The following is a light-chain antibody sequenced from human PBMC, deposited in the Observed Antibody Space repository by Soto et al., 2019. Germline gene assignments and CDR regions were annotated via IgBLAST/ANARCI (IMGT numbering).Light chain of an antibody. V-gene: IGLV8-61*01. CDR3: VLYMGSAIWV. J-gene: IGLJ3*02. CDR1: SGSVSTSYY. CDR2: NTN. Sequence: QTVVTQEPSFSVSPGGTVTLTCGFSSGSVSTSYYPSWYQLIPGQAPRTVIYNTNTRSSGVPDRFSGSILGSKAALTITGAQADDESDYYCVLYMGSAIWVFGGGTKLTVL.